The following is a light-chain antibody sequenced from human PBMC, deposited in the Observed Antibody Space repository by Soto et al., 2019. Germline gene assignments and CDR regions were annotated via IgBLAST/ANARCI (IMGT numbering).Light chain of an antibody. CDR2: LGS. J-gene: IGKJ1*01. Sequence: ILMTQSPLSLRVTPGEPASISCRSIHILLHSNGYNYLDWYLQKPGQSPQLLIYLGSNRASGVPDRFSGSGSGTDFTLKISRVEAEDVGVYYCMQPLQSWTFGQGTKVDI. CDR3: MQPLQSWT. V-gene: IGKV2-28*01. CDR1: HILLHSNGYNY.